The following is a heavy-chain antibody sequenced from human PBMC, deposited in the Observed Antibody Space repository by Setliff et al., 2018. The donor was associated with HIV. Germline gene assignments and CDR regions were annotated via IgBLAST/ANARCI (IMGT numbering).Heavy chain of an antibody. J-gene: IGHJ4*02. CDR2: ISKMGTTI. Sequence: HPGGSLRLSCAASGFTFSSYGMHWVRQAPGKGLEWVSHISKMGTTIKYADSVKGRFTISRDDAKNTLYLQMNSLRAEDTAVYYCVRAAESHWGPGTLVTVSS. CDR3: VRAAESH. V-gene: IGHV3-48*03. CDR1: GFTFSSYG.